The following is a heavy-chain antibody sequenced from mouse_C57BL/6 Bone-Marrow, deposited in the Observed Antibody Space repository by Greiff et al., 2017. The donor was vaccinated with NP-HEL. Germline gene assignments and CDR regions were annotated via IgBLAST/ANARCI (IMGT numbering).Heavy chain of an antibody. CDR2: ISSGGDYI. CDR3: TRAGKLLRSFAY. CDR1: GFTFSSYA. V-gene: IGHV5-9-1*02. J-gene: IGHJ3*01. Sequence: EVQLVESGEGLVKPGGSLKLSCAASGFTFSSYAMSWVRQTPEKRLEWVAYISSGGDYIYYADTVKGRFTISRDNARNTLYLQMSSLKSEDTAMYYCTRAGKLLRSFAYWGQGTLVTVSA. D-gene: IGHD1-1*01.